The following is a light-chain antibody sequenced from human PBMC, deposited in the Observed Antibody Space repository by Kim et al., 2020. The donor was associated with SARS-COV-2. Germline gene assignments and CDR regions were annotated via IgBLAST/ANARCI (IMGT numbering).Light chain of an antibody. V-gene: IGKV3-15*01. CDR2: GAS. CDR1: H. CDR3: QQYDNWPPWT. J-gene: IGKJ1*01. Sequence: HLARYQHKPGQPPRLLMYGASNRATGVPARFSGSGSGTEYTLTISSLQSEDFAVYYCQQYDNWPPWTFGQGTKVDIK.